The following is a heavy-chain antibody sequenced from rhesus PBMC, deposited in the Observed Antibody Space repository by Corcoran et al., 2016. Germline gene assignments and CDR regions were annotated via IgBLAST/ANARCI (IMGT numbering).Heavy chain of an antibody. D-gene: IGHD1-44*01. V-gene: IGHV1-111*02. J-gene: IGHJ2*01. CDR2: VDPEDGEA. Sequence: EVQLVQSGAEVKKPGASVKISCKASGYTFTDYYLHWVRQAPGNGLEWMGRVDPEDGEAIHAQKFQDRVTITADTSTDTAYMELSSMRSEDTAVYYCATDQGGRTTGGKSIWYFDLWGPGTPITISS. CDR3: ATDQGGRTTGGKSIWYFDL. CDR1: GYTFTDYY.